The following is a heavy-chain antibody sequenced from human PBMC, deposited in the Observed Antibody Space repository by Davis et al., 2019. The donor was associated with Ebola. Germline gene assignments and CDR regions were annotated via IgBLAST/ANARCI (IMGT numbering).Heavy chain of an antibody. D-gene: IGHD6-19*01. Sequence: GGSLRLSCAASGFTFSSYSMNWVRQAPGKGLEWVSYISSSSSTIYYADSVKGRFTISRDNSKNTLDLQMNSLTVEDTAVYYCAKGGSGWPSDYSYGMGVWGKGTTVTVSS. J-gene: IGHJ6*04. CDR2: ISSSSSTI. V-gene: IGHV3-48*04. CDR3: AKGGSGWPSDYSYGMGV. CDR1: GFTFSSYS.